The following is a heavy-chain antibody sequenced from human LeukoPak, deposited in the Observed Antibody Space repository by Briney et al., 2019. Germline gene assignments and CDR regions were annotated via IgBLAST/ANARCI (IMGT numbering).Heavy chain of an antibody. J-gene: IGHJ3*02. D-gene: IGHD2-2*01. V-gene: IGHV4-34*01. CDR3: AREWVVPAAMRVGGFDI. Sequence: SETLSLTCAVYGGSFSGYYWSWIRQPPGKGLEWIGEINHSGSTNYNPSLKSRVTISVDTSKNQFSLKLSSVTAADTAVYYCAREWVVPAAMRVGGFDIWGQGTMVTVSS. CDR1: GGSFSGYY. CDR2: INHSGST.